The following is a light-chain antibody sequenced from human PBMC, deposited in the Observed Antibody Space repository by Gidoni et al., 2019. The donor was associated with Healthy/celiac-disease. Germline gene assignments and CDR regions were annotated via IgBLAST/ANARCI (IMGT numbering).Light chain of an antibody. CDR3: CSYAGSSLYV. Sequence: QSALTQPASVSGSPGPSTTISCTGTSSDVGSYNLVSWYQQHPGKAPKLMIYEGSKRPSGVSNRFSGSKSGNTASLTISGLQAEDEADYYCCSYAGSSLYVFGTGTKVTVL. CDR2: EGS. V-gene: IGLV2-23*01. J-gene: IGLJ1*01. CDR1: SSDVGSYNL.